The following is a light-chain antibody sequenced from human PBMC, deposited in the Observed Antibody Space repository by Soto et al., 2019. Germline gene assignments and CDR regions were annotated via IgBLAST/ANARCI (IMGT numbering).Light chain of an antibody. CDR3: QQYFEWPPMT. CDR2: GAS. J-gene: IGKJ1*01. CDR1: ETVATN. Sequence: VMTQSPATLSVSPGERATLSCWASETVATNLAWYQQEPGQAPGLLISGASTRAAGISDRFRGSGSGTEFTLTISSLRSEDSAIYYCQQYFEWPPMTFGQGTKVDIK. V-gene: IGKV3-15*01.